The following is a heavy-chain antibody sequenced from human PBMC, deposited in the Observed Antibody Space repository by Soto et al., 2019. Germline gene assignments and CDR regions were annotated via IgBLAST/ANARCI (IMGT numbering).Heavy chain of an antibody. D-gene: IGHD1-26*01. CDR3: ARRSSGSYGWFDP. Sequence: SETLSLTCVVSGYSISSGHHWGWVRQPPGKGLEWIGLMYQSGTTYYNPSLKSRVTMTVDTSKNQFSLNLNSVSAADTAVYYCARRSSGSYGWFDPWGPGTLVTVSS. V-gene: IGHV4-38-2*01. J-gene: IGHJ5*02. CDR1: GYSISSGHH. CDR2: MYQSGTT.